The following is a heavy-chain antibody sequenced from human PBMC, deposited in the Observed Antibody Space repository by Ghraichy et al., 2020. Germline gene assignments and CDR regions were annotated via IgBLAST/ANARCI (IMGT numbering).Heavy chain of an antibody. Sequence: GGSLRLSCAASGFTVGSNYMTWVRQAPGKGLQCVSVIYSGGDAYYADSVKGRFTIFSDSSKNTLYLQMNSLRVEDTAMYYCARGIPDIVTTTRKTDAFDIWGRGTTVTVSS. V-gene: IGHV3-66*01. CDR2: IYSGGDA. J-gene: IGHJ3*02. D-gene: IGHD5-12*01. CDR1: GFTVGSNY. CDR3: ARGIPDIVTTTRKTDAFDI.